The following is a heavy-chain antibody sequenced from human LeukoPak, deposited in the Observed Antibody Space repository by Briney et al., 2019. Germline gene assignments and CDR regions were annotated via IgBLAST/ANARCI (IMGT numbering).Heavy chain of an antibody. D-gene: IGHD2-15*01. CDR1: GFTVSSNY. Sequence: PGGSLRLSCAASGFTVSSNYMSWVRQAPGKGLEWGSVIYSGGSTYYADSVKGRFTISRDNSKNTLYLQMNSLRAEDTAVYYCARDQVVDAFDIWGQGTMVTVSS. CDR2: IYSGGST. J-gene: IGHJ3*02. CDR3: ARDQVVDAFDI. V-gene: IGHV3-53*01.